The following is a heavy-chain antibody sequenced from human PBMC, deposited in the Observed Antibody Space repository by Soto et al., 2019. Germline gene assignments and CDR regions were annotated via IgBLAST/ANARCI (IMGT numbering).Heavy chain of an antibody. CDR2: IWYDGIGK. J-gene: IGHJ6*02. CDR3: ARDQGGRRLPYYSYGMDV. Sequence: GGSLRLSCAASGFTFRSHSINWVRQAPCKGLEWVAVIWYDGIGKYYLDSVKGRFTISRDNSKDTLYLDMNSLRAEDTAVYYCARDQGGRRLPYYSYGMDVWGQGTTVTVLL. CDR1: GFTFRSHS. D-gene: IGHD1-1*01. V-gene: IGHV3-33*01.